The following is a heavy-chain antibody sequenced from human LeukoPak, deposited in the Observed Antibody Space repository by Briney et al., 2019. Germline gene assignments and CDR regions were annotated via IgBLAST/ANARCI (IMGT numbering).Heavy chain of an antibody. Sequence: GASVKVSCKASGYTFTGYYMHWVRQAPGQGLEWMGWINPNSGGTNYAQKFQGRVTMTRDTSISTAYMELSSLRSEDTAVYYCATDRVALWGSYRKFDYWGQGTLVTVSS. V-gene: IGHV1-2*02. J-gene: IGHJ4*02. CDR3: ATDRVALWGSYRKFDY. D-gene: IGHD3-16*02. CDR1: GYTFTGYY. CDR2: INPNSGGT.